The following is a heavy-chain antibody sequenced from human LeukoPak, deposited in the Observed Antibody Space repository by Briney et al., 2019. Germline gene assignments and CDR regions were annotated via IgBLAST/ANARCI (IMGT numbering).Heavy chain of an antibody. D-gene: IGHD2-2*01. Sequence: PGGSLRLSCAASGFTFSSYGMHWVRQAPGEGVEGVAFIHFDGSTKYSGDSVKGRFTVSRDNSKDTFYLQMNSLRPEDTAVYYCAKDQCTRTSCDGYPGHWGQGTLVTVSS. CDR1: GFTFSSYG. CDR2: IHFDGSTK. J-gene: IGHJ4*02. V-gene: IGHV3-30*02. CDR3: AKDQCTRTSCDGYPGH.